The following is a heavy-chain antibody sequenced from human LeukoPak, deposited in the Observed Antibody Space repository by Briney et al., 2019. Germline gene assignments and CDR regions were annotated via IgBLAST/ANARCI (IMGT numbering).Heavy chain of an antibody. V-gene: IGHV1-46*01. CDR1: GYTFTNYY. Sequence: ASVKVSCKASGYTFTNYYMRWVRQAPGQGLEWMGIINPSGASTSYAQKFQGRVTMTRDTSTSTVYMELSSLRSEDTAVYYCARARVVVTATQSDYWGQGTLVTVSS. J-gene: IGHJ4*02. D-gene: IGHD2-21*02. CDR3: ARARVVVTATQSDY. CDR2: INPSGAST.